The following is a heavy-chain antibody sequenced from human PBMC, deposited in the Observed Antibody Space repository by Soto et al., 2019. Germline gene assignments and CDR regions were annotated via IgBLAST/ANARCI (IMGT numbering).Heavy chain of an antibody. CDR3: ARPAVAGTSAFDI. CDR2: IIPILGIA. CDR1: GGTFSSYT. D-gene: IGHD6-19*01. Sequence: SVKVSCKASGGTFSSYTISWVRQAPGQGLEWMGRIIPILGIANYAQKFQGRVTITADKSTSTAYMELSSLRSEDTAVYYCARPAVAGTSAFDIWGQGTMVTVSS. J-gene: IGHJ3*02. V-gene: IGHV1-69*02.